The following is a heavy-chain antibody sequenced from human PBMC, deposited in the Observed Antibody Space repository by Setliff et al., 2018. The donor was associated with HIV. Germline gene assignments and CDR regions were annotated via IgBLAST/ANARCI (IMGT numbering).Heavy chain of an antibody. V-gene: IGHV7-4-1*02. CDR1: GYTFTTYS. J-gene: IGHJ4*02. CDR2: INTNTGNP. CDR3: ARDFGRTLDY. Sequence: ASVKVSCKASGYTFTTYSINWVRQAPGQGLEWMGRINTNTGNPTYAQAFPGRFVFSLDTSVRTAYLQISSVKAEDSARDYCARDFGRTLDYWGRGTLVTVSS. D-gene: IGHD3-3*01.